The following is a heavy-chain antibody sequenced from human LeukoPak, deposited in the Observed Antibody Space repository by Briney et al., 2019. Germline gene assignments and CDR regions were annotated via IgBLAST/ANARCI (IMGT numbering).Heavy chain of an antibody. J-gene: IGHJ6*02. Sequence: SETLSLTCADYGGSFSGYYWSWIRQPPGKGLEWIGEINHSGSTNYNPSLKSRVTISVDTSKNQFSLKLSSVTAADTAVYYCARGPRIAAAGLSYYYYGMDVWGQGTTVTVSS. D-gene: IGHD6-13*01. CDR1: GGSFSGYY. CDR3: ARGPRIAAAGLSYYYYGMDV. CDR2: INHSGST. V-gene: IGHV4-34*01.